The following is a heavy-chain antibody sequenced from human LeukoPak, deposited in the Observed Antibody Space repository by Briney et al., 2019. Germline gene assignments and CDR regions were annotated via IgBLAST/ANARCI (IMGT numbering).Heavy chain of an antibody. V-gene: IGHV1-69*13. Sequence: ASVKVSCKASGGTFSSYAISWVRQAPGQGLEWMGGIIPIFGTANYAQKFQGRVTITADESTSTAYMELSSLRSEDTAVYYCARAPGPHDALDIWGQGTMVTVSS. CDR1: GGTFSSYA. CDR2: IIPIFGTA. CDR3: ARAPGPHDALDI. J-gene: IGHJ3*02.